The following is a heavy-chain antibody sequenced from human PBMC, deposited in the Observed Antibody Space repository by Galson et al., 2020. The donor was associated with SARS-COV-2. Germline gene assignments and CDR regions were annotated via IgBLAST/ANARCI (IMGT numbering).Heavy chain of an antibody. CDR1: GFTFSTYG. Sequence: GSLRLSCAASGFTFSTYGMHWVRQAPGKGLEWVALISYNGRDNYYADAVKGRFTISRDNSKNTLYLQMSSLRPEDTAVYYCSKDAGYSSGWPQDYWGQGTLVTVSS. D-gene: IGHD6-19*01. CDR2: ISYNGRDN. CDR3: SKDAGYSSGWPQDY. J-gene: IGHJ4*02. V-gene: IGHV3-30*18.